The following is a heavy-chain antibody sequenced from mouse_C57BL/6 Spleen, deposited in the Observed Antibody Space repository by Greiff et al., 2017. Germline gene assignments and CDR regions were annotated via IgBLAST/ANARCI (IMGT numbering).Heavy chain of an antibody. V-gene: IGHV1-62-2*01. J-gene: IGHJ3*01. CDR2: FYPGSGSI. D-gene: IGHD2-2*01. Sequence: QVQLKESGAELVKPGASVKLSCKASGYTFTEYTIHWVKQRSGQGLEWIGWFYPGSGSIKYNEKFKDKATLTADKSSSTVYMELSRLTSEDSAVYFCARHEEKAYGYDEAWFAYWGQGTLVTVSA. CDR3: ARHEEKAYGYDEAWFAY. CDR1: GYTFTEYT.